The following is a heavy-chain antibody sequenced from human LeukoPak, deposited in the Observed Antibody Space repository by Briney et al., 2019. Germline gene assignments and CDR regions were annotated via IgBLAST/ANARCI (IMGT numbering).Heavy chain of an antibody. J-gene: IGHJ4*02. CDR2: IYYSGST. Sequence: SETLSLTCTVSGGSISSSSYYWGWIRQPPGKGLEWIGNIYYSGSTYYNPSLESRVTMSLDTSKNQFSLKLSSVTAADTAVYYCARGVNSGYFDYCGQGTLVTVSS. CDR1: GGSISSSSYY. V-gene: IGHV4-39*07. CDR3: ARGVNSGYFDY. D-gene: IGHD1-26*01.